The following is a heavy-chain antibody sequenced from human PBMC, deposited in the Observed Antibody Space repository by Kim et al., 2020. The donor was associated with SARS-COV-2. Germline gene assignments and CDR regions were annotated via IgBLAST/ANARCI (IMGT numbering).Heavy chain of an antibody. J-gene: IGHJ4*02. CDR2: INNDGSGT. CDR3: VRDGSGGYGDY. V-gene: IGHV3-74*01. CDR1: GFTFSTYW. Sequence: GGSLRLSCAASGFTFSTYWMFWVRQAPGKGLISVARINNDGSGTSYADSVKGRFTISRDNARNTLYLQINSLRAEDAAVYYCVRDGSGGYGDYWGQGTLVTVSS. D-gene: IGHD5-12*01.